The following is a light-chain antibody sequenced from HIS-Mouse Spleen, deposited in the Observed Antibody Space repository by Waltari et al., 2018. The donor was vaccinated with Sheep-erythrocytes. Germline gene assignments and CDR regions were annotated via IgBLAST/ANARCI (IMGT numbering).Light chain of an antibody. CDR3: CSYAGSYNYV. Sequence: QSALTQPRSVSGSPGQSVTISCTGTSSDVGGYNYVSWYQQHPGKAPKLMLYDVSKRPPGVPDRFSGSKSGNTASLTISGLQAEDEADYYCCSYAGSYNYVFGTGTKVTVL. CDR1: SSDVGGYNY. V-gene: IGLV2-11*01. CDR2: DVS. J-gene: IGLJ1*01.